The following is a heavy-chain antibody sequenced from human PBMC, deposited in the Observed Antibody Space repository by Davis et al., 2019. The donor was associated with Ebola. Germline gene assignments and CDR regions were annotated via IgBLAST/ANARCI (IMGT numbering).Heavy chain of an antibody. J-gene: IGHJ4*02. Sequence: PSETLSLTCTVSGDSISSGDYYWGWIRQPPGKGLEWIGYIYYSGSTNYNPSLKSRVTISVDTSKNQFSLKLSSVTAADTAVYYCARGPEGRYYDSSGYSKWDYWGQGTLVTVSS. CDR1: GDSISSGDYY. CDR3: ARGPEGRYYDSSGYSKWDY. D-gene: IGHD3-22*01. CDR2: IYYSGST. V-gene: IGHV4-61*08.